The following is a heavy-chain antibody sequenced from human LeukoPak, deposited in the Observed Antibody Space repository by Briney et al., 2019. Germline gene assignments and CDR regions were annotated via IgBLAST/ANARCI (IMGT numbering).Heavy chain of an antibody. V-gene: IGHV3-30*18. CDR3: AKDSALRYFDWFQGEGYYFDY. J-gene: IGHJ4*02. CDR2: ISYDGSNK. Sequence: PGRSLRLSCAASGFTFSSYGMHWVRQAPGKGLEWVAVISYDGSNKYYADSVKGRFTISRDNSKNTLYLQMNSLRAEDTAVYYCAKDSALRYFDWFQGEGYYFDYWGQGTLVTVSS. CDR1: GFTFSSYG. D-gene: IGHD3-9*01.